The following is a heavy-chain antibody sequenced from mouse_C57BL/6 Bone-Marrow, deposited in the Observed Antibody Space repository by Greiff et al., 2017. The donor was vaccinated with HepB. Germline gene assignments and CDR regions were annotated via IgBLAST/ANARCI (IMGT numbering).Heavy chain of an antibody. V-gene: IGHV5-6*01. Sequence: VQLKESGGDLVKPGGSLKLSCAASGFTFSSYGMSWVRQTPDKRLEWVATISSGGSYTYYPDSVKGRFTISRDNAKNTLYLQMGSLKSEDTAMYYCARRDYYGSSYWYFDVWGTGTTVTVSS. CDR2: ISSGGSYT. J-gene: IGHJ1*03. CDR3: ARRDYYGSSYWYFDV. D-gene: IGHD1-1*01. CDR1: GFTFSSYG.